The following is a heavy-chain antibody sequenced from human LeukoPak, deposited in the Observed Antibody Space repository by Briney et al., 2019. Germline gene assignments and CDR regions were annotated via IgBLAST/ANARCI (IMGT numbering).Heavy chain of an antibody. CDR1: GFTFSSYE. D-gene: IGHD2-2*01. CDR3: ARVAQLLSLDY. Sequence: GGSLRLSCAASGFTFSSYEMNWVRQAPGKGLEWVSYISSSGSTIYYADSVKGRFTISRDNAKNSLYLQMNSLRAEDTAVYYCARVAQLLSLDYWGQGTLVTVSS. V-gene: IGHV3-48*03. CDR2: ISSSGSTI. J-gene: IGHJ4*02.